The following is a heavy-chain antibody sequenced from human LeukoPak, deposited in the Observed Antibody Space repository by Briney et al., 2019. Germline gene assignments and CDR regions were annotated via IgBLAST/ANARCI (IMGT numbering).Heavy chain of an antibody. D-gene: IGHD2-2*01. J-gene: IGHJ4*02. CDR2: INPNSGGT. CDR1: GYTFTGYY. V-gene: IGHV1-2*02. Sequence: SVKVSCRASGYTFTGYYINWVRQAPGQGLEWMGWINPNSGGTNYPQKFQGRVTMTSDTSISTAYMELTSLRSDDSAVYYCARKSAVRSTSEFDFWGQGTLVTVSS. CDR3: ARKSAVRSTSEFDF.